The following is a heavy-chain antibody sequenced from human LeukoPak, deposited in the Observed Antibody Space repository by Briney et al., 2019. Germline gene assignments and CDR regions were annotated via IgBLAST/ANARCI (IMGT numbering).Heavy chain of an antibody. CDR3: ARDRSRGPSYNWFDP. D-gene: IGHD2-2*01. V-gene: IGHV1-69*13. CDR1: GGTFSSYA. Sequence: SVKVSCKASGGTFSSYAISRVRQAPGQGLEWMGGIIPIFGTANYAQKFQGRVTITADESTSTAYMELSSLRSEDTAVYYCARDRSRGPSYNWFDPWGQGTLVTVSS. J-gene: IGHJ5*02. CDR2: IIPIFGTA.